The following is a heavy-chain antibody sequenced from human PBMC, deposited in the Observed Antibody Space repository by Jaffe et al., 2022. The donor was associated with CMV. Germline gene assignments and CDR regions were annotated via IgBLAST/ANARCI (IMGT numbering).Heavy chain of an antibody. Sequence: EVQLVESGGGLIQPGGSLRLSCAASGFTVSSNYMSWVRQAPGKGLEWVSVIYSGGSTYYADSVKGRFTISRDNSKNTLYLQMNSLRAEDTAVYYCARQDVPYGVKTGYFDYWGQGTLVTVSS. V-gene: IGHV3-53*01. J-gene: IGHJ4*02. CDR2: IYSGGST. CDR3: ARQDVPYGVKTGYFDY. D-gene: IGHD4-17*01. CDR1: GFTVSSNY.